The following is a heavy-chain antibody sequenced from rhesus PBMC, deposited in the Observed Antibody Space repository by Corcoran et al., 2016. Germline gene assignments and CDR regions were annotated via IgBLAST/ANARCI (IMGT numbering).Heavy chain of an antibody. CDR2: IKRGGGRT. D-gene: IGHD6-25*01. Sequence: EVQLVESGGGLAKPGGSLRLSCAASGFTFSSYWMNWVRQPPGKGLEWTSAIKRGGGRTYYADSVKGRVTISRDNSKNTLSLQMNSLRAEDTAVYYCAKVGGSWGYWGQGVLVTVSS. J-gene: IGHJ4*01. CDR1: GFTFSSYW. CDR3: AKVGGSWGY. V-gene: IGHV3S42*01.